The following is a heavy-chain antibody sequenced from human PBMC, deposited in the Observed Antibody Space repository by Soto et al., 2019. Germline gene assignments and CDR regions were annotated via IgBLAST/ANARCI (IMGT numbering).Heavy chain of an antibody. CDR3: ARVGRGNWFDP. CDR1: GYTFTSYY. D-gene: IGHD1-26*01. Sequence: QVQLVQSGAEVKKPGASVKVSCKASGYTFTSYYMHWVRQAPGQGLEWMGIINPSGGSTSYAQKFQGRFTMTRDTSTSTVYMELSSLRSEDTAVYYCARVGRGNWFDPWGQGTLVTVSS. V-gene: IGHV1-46*01. J-gene: IGHJ5*02. CDR2: INPSGGST.